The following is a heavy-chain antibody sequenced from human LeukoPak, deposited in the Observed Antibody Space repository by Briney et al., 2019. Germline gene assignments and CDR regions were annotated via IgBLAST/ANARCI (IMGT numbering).Heavy chain of an antibody. D-gene: IGHD3-22*01. J-gene: IGHJ4*02. V-gene: IGHV1-18*01. CDR1: GYAFSNYG. Sequence: GASVKVSCKASGYAFSNYGISWVRQAPGQGLEWMAWISAFNGNTNFAEKLQDRVTMTTDTSTSTAYMELRSLRSDDTAVYYCARSSPLHYDSSGPRFDYWGQGTLVTVSS. CDR2: ISAFNGNT. CDR3: ARSSPLHYDSSGPRFDY.